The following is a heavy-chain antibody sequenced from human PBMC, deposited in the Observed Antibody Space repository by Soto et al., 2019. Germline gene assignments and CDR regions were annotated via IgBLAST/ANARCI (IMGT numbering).Heavy chain of an antibody. CDR3: ASPGIAVAGTGY. J-gene: IGHJ4*02. Sequence: PSETLSLTCTVSGGSISSSSYYWGWIRQPPGKGLEWIGSIYYSGSTYYNPSLKRRVTISVDTSKNQFSLKLSSVTAADTAVYYGASPGIAVAGTGYWGQGTLVTVSS. CDR2: IYYSGST. V-gene: IGHV4-39*01. CDR1: GGSISSSSYY. D-gene: IGHD6-19*01.